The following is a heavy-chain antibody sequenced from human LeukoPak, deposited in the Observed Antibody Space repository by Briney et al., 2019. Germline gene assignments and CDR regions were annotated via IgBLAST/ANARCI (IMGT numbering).Heavy chain of an antibody. CDR2: IDQGGSVR. CDR1: GFSFSTYW. Sequence: PGGSLRLSCAASGFSFSTYWMSWVRQTPEKGLEFVANIDQGGSVRNYMDSLKGRCTISRDNAKKSLYLEINSLRADDTAVYYWARAPESSSFALWGRGPLVTVSS. V-gene: IGHV3-7*01. D-gene: IGHD6-6*01. CDR3: ARAPESSSFAL. J-gene: IGHJ4*02.